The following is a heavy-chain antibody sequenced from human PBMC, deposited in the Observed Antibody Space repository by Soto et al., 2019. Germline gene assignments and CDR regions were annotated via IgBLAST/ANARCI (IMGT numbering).Heavy chain of an antibody. CDR1: GFTFSSYG. CDR3: AKVYGVPSSGWYYGMDV. Sequence: PGGSLRLSCAASGFTFSSYGMHWVRQAPGKGLEWVAVISYDGSNKYYADSVKGRFTISRDNSKNTLYLQMNSLRAEDTAVYYCAKVYGVPSSGWYYGMDVWGQGTTVTVSS. CDR2: ISYDGSNK. D-gene: IGHD6-19*01. V-gene: IGHV3-30*18. J-gene: IGHJ6*02.